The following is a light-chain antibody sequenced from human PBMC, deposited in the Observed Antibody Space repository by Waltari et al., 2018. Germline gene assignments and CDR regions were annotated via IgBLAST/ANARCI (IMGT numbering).Light chain of an antibody. Sequence: EIVMTQSPATLSVSPGERATLSCRASQGVGRNLAWHQQKPGQAPRLLISGASNRATGIPARFSGSGYGTEFTLTISSLQSEDFAVYYCQQYNNWPPLTFGGGTTVEI. CDR2: GAS. V-gene: IGKV3-15*01. CDR1: QGVGRN. CDR3: QQYNNWPPLT. J-gene: IGKJ4*01.